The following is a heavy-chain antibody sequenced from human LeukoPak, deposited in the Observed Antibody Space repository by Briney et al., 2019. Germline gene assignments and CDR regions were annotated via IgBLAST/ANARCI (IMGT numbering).Heavy chain of an antibody. V-gene: IGHV3-23*01. D-gene: IGHD6-19*01. Sequence: GTSLRLSCAASGFTFSSYAMSWVRQAPGKGLEWVSAISGSGGSTYYADSVKGRFTISRGNSKNTLYLQMNSLRAEDTAVYYCAKDWAVAGNYYFDYWGQGTLVTVSS. J-gene: IGHJ4*02. CDR2: ISGSGGST. CDR1: GFTFSSYA. CDR3: AKDWAVAGNYYFDY.